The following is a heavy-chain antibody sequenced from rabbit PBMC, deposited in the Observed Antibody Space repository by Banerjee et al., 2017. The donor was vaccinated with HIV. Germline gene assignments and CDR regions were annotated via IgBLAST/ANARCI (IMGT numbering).Heavy chain of an antibody. CDR1: GFSFSSSYW. J-gene: IGHJ4*01. V-gene: IGHV1S40*01. CDR3: ARDAGTTYYSGYFNL. CDR2: IDTGSSGST. Sequence: QSLEESGGDLVKPGASLTLTCTASGFSFSSSYWICWVRQAPGKGLEWIACIDTGSSGSTYYANWAKGRFTISKTSSTTVTLQMTSLTAADTATYFCARDAGTTYYSGYFNLWGPGTLVTVS. D-gene: IGHD8-1*01.